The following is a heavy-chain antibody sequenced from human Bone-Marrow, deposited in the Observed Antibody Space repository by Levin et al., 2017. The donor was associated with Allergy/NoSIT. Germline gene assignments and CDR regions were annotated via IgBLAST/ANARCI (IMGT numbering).Heavy chain of an antibody. CDR1: GYKFPNYG. CDR3: ARGTVNYDC. J-gene: IGHJ4*02. V-gene: IGHV1-18*01. Sequence: EASVKVSCKASGYKFPNYGITWVRQALGQGLEWMALINPYNNNTHYAQKFQARVSVTTEPSTNTAYLELRSLGPDDTAMYFCARGTVNYDCWGQGTLVTVS. D-gene: IGHD1/OR15-1a*01. CDR2: INPYNNNT.